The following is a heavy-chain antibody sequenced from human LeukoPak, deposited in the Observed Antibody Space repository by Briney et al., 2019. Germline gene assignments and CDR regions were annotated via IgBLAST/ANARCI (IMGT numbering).Heavy chain of an antibody. CDR1: GYTFTSYG. D-gene: IGHD4-17*01. CDR3: ARVITWDYGDYGGWFDP. CDR2: ISAYNGNT. Sequence: ASVKVSCKASGYTFTSYGISGVRQAPGQGREGMGWISAYNGNTNYAQKLQGRVTMTTDTSTSTAYMELRSLRSDDTAVYYCARVITWDYGDYGGWFDPWGQGTLVTVSS. V-gene: IGHV1-18*01. J-gene: IGHJ5*02.